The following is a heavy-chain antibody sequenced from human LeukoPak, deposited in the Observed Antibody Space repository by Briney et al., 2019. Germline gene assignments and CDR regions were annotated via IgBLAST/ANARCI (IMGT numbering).Heavy chain of an antibody. J-gene: IGHJ4*02. V-gene: IGHV4-59*01. CDR2: IYYSGST. CDR3: ARVGAQKVDY. D-gene: IGHD1-26*01. CDR1: GGSISSYY. Sequence: SETLSLTCTVSGGSISSYYWSWIRQPPGKGLEWIGYIYYSGSTNYNPSLKSRVTISVDTSKNQFSLKLSSVTAADTAVYYCARVGAQKVDYWGQGTLVTVSS.